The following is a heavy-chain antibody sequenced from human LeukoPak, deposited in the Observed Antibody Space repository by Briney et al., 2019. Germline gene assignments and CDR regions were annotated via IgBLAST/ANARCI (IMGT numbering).Heavy chain of an antibody. V-gene: IGHV4-39*01. D-gene: IGHD4/OR15-4a*01. Sequence: PSETLSLTCTVSGGSISSSSYYWGWIRQAPGKGLQWIGSIFYTGSTYYNPSLKSRVTISVDTSKNQFSLNVSSVIAADTAVYYCARHGAHITMSFWGQGTLVTVSS. CDR2: IFYTGST. CDR1: GGSISSSSYY. J-gene: IGHJ4*02. CDR3: ARHGAHITMSF.